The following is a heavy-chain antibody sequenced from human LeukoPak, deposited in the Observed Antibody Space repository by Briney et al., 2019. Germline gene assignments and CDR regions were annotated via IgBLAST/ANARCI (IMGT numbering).Heavy chain of an antibody. V-gene: IGHV3-21*01. CDR2: ISSRTSYI. D-gene: IGHD1-26*01. CDR3: ARAGGSYNYYYYMDV. J-gene: IGHJ6*03. CDR1: GFTFSSYG. Sequence: GGSLRLSCAASGFTFSSYGLNWVRQAPGKGLEWVSSISSRTSYIYYADSVKGRFTISRDNAKNSLYLQMNSLRAEDTAVYYCARAGGSYNYYYYMDVWGKGTTVTVSS.